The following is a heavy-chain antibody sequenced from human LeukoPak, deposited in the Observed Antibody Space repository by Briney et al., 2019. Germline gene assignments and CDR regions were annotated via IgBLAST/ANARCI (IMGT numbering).Heavy chain of an antibody. CDR1: GYTFTSYD. Sequence: RASVKVSCKASGYTFTSYDINWVRQATGQGLEWMGWMNPNSGNTGYAQKFQGRVTITRNTSISTAYMELSSLRSEDTAVYYCARSYSSGWPYYYYYMDVWGKGTTVTVSS. J-gene: IGHJ6*03. CDR2: MNPNSGNT. D-gene: IGHD6-19*01. V-gene: IGHV1-8*03. CDR3: ARSYSSGWPYYYYYMDV.